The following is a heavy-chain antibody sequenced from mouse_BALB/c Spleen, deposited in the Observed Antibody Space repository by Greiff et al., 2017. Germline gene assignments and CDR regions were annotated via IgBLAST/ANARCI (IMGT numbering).Heavy chain of an antibody. CDR1: GYTFTSYW. V-gene: IGHV1-87*01. Sequence: QVQLQQSGAELARPGASVKLSCKASGYTFTSYWMQWVKQRPGQGLEWIGAIYPGDGDTRYTQKFKGKATLTADKSSSTAYMQLSSLASEDSAVYYCATYYGYDGYAMDYWGQGTSVTVSS. J-gene: IGHJ4*01. D-gene: IGHD2-2*01. CDR2: IYPGDGDT. CDR3: ATYYGYDGYAMDY.